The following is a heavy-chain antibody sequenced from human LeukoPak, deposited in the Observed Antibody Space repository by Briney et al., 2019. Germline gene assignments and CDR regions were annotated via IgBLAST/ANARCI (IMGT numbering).Heavy chain of an antibody. CDR2: ITPTCDTT. J-gene: IGHJ6*02. CDR3: ARTRSLLLGGMDV. V-gene: IGHV1-69*13. Sequence: ASVRVSCKASGDTLSNYAISWVRQAPGQGLEWMGGITPTCDTTYYARKFQGRVTITADGTTSTAYMELRRLRSEDTAVYYCARTRSLLLGGMDVWGQGTTVTVSS. CDR1: GDTLSNYA. D-gene: IGHD4-17*01.